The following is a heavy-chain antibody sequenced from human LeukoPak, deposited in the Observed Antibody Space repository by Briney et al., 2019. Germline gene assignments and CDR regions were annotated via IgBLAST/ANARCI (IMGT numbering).Heavy chain of an antibody. V-gene: IGHV1-8*01. Sequence: ASVKVSCKASGYTFTSYDINWVRQATGQGLEWMGWMNPNSGNTGYAQKFQGRVTMTRNTSISTAYMELSSLRPEDTAVYYCARLYYDFWSGYGPSYYYYYMDVWGKGTTVTVSS. CDR3: ARLYYDFWSGYGPSYYYYYMDV. CDR1: GYTFTSYD. J-gene: IGHJ6*03. D-gene: IGHD3-3*01. CDR2: MNPNSGNT.